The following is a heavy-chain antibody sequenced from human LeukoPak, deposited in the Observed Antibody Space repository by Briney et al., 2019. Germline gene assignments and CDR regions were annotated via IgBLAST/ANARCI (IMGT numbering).Heavy chain of an antibody. CDR2: IYYSGST. CDR3: ASHYGSGSYYNVGDY. CDR1: GGSISSSNW. V-gene: IGHV4-39*01. J-gene: IGHJ4*02. D-gene: IGHD3-10*01. Sequence: SETLSLTCAVSGGSISSSNWWSWVRQPPGKGLEWIGSIYYSGSTYYNPSLKSRVTISVDTSKNQFSLKLSSVTAADTAVYYCASHYGSGSYYNVGDYWGQGTLVTVSS.